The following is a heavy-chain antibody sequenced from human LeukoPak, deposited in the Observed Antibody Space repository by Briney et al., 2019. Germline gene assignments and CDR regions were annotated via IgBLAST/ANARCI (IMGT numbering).Heavy chain of an antibody. Sequence: SETLSLTCTVSGGSISSGDYYWSWIRQPPGKGLEWIGYIYYSGSTYYNPSLKSRVTISVDTSKNQFSLKLSSVTAADTAVYYCARLNRESNPQFDYWGQGTLVTVSS. CDR1: GGSISSGDYY. J-gene: IGHJ4*02. CDR3: ARLNRESNPQFDY. CDR2: IYYSGST. V-gene: IGHV4-30-4*08.